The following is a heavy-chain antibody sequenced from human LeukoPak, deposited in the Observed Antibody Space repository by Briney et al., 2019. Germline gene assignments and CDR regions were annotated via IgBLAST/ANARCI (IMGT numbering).Heavy chain of an antibody. J-gene: IGHJ4*02. V-gene: IGHV1-69*13. CDR3: AMLPGGVGATPELRSSVYFDY. CDR2: IIPIFGTA. D-gene: IGHD1-26*01. Sequence: SVKVSCKASGYTFTSYGISWVRQAPGQGLEWMGGIIPIFGTANYAQKFQGRVTITADESTSTAYMELSSLRSEDTAVYYCAMLPGGVGATPELRSSVYFDYWGQGTLVTVSS. CDR1: GYTFTSYG.